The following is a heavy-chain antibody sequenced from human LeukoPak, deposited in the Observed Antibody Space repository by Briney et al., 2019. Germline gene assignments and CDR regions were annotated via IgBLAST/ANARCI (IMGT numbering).Heavy chain of an antibody. J-gene: IGHJ5*02. Sequence: PSETLSLTCTVSGGSISSYYWSWIRQPPGKGLEWIGYIYYSGSTNYNPSLKSRVTISVDTSKNQFSLKLSSVTAADTAVYYCARHIAVAEGWFDPWGQGTLVTVSS. CDR2: IYYSGST. CDR1: GGSISSYY. D-gene: IGHD6-19*01. CDR3: ARHIAVAEGWFDP. V-gene: IGHV4-59*08.